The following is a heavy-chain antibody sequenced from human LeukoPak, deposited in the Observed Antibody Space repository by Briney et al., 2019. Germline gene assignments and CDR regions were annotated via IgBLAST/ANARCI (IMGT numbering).Heavy chain of an antibody. CDR1: GGSISSYY. CDR3: ARGDLDSSSVDY. D-gene: IGHD6-13*01. Sequence: SETLSLTCTVSGGSISSYYWSWIRQPPGKGLEWIGYIYYSGSANYNPSLKSRVTISVDTSKNQFSLKLSSVTAADTAVYYCARGDLDSSSVDYWGQGTLVTVSS. CDR2: IYYSGSA. J-gene: IGHJ4*02. V-gene: IGHV4-59*01.